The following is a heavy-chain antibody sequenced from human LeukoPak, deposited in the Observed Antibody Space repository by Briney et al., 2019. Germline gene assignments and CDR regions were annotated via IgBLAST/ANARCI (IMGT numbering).Heavy chain of an antibody. CDR2: IDPSGNE. J-gene: IGHJ4*02. CDR3: ARADWGSFDH. Sequence: GGSLRLSCAASGFTFSWYWMSWVRQAPWKGLEWVAHIDPSGNELYVDSVKGRFAISRDSPQRSVSLQMNNLRDEDTAVYYCARADWGSFDHWGQGALVTVSS. D-gene: IGHD3-16*01. V-gene: IGHV3-7*01. CDR1: GFTFSWYW.